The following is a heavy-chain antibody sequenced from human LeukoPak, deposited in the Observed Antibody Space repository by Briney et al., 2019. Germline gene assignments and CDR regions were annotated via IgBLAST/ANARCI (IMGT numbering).Heavy chain of an antibody. V-gene: IGHV3-53*01. CDR3: AGGGGSKYQLPYDAFDI. D-gene: IGHD2-2*01. J-gene: IGHJ3*02. CDR2: IYSGGST. Sequence: GGSLRLSCAASGFTVSSNYMSWVRQAPGKGMAWVSGIYSGGSTYYADSVKGGVTIPPHKSKHRLYLQMNSLRAESTAVYYIAGGGGSKYQLPYDAFDIWGQGTMVTVSS. CDR1: GFTVSSNY.